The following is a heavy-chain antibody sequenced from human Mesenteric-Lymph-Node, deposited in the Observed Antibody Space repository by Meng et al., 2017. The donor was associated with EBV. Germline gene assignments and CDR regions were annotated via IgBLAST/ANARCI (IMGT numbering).Heavy chain of an antibody. CDR1: GFRFSDYS. CDR2: ISQDGSIT. CDR3: TRNGDGLAL. D-gene: IGHD3-10*01. J-gene: IGHJ2*01. V-gene: IGHV3-74*01. Sequence: EVRLGESGGGLVQPGGSLRLSCAASGFRFSDYSMVWVRQAPGKGLVWVSYISQDGSITSYVDSVKGRFTISRDNAKNTLFLQMNSLGVDDTAMYYCTRNGDGLALWGRGTLVTVSS.